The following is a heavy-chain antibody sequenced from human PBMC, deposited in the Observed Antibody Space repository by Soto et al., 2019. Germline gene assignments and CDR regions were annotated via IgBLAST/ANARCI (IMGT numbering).Heavy chain of an antibody. CDR1: GFTFSAYG. CDR3: ARDKSRYSSGWYGAFDI. J-gene: IGHJ3*02. V-gene: IGHV3-30*03. CDR2: ISHDGTNK. D-gene: IGHD6-19*01. Sequence: GGSLRLSCEVSGFTFSAYGMHWVRQAPGKGLEWVAAISHDGTNKNYADSVKGRFTISRDNSKNTLYLQMNSLRAEDTAVYYSARDKSRYSSGWYGAFDIWGQGTMVTVSS.